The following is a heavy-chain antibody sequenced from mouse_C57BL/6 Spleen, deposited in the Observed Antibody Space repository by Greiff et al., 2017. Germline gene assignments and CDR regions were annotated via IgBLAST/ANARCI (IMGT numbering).Heavy chain of an antibody. J-gene: IGHJ2*01. CDR2: IDPSDSYT. Sequence: VQLPQPGAELVMPGASVKLSCKASGYTFTSYWMHWVKQRPGQGLEWIGEIDPSDSYTNYNQKLKGKSTVTVDKSSSTAYMQLSSLTSEDSAVYYCARGGNYRGYFDYWGQGTTLTVSS. CDR1: GYTFTSYW. CDR3: ARGGNYRGYFDY. D-gene: IGHD2-1*01. V-gene: IGHV1-69*01.